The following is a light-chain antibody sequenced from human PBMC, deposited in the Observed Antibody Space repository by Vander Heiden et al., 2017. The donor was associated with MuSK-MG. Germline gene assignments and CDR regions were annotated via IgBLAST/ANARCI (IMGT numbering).Light chain of an antibody. J-gene: IGKJ2*01. V-gene: IGKV1-33*01. CDR3: LHYNDHPYT. CDR2: DAS. Sequence: DIHLTQSPSSLSVSVADRATFTCTANQGIFDHSNLSLPRPGKAPKLLIYDASKVATGVPSRFSGSGWGAFFSVTISSMQPEEFGTYYCLHYNDHPYTLGRGTKVE. CDR1: QGIFDH.